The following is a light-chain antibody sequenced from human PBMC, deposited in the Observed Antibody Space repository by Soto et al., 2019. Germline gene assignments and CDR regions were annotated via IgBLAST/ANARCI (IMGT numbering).Light chain of an antibody. J-gene: IGLJ1*01. Sequence: QSALTQPASVSGSPAQSITISCTGSSSDVGGSGLVSWYQQLPDKAPKLIIHEVNKRPSGVSTRFSGSKSGNTASLTISGLQAEDDADYHCYSYAGSSTYVFGTGTKLTVL. CDR1: SSDVGGSGL. CDR2: EVN. CDR3: YSYAGSSTYV. V-gene: IGLV2-23*02.